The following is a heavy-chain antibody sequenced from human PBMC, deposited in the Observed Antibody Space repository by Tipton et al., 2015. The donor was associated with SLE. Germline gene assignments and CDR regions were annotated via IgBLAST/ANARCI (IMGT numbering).Heavy chain of an antibody. V-gene: IGHV4-59*11. CDR3: AKYYYDSTVYNSVDY. CDR1: GVSISDHY. Sequence: TLSLTCNVSGVSISDHYWNWIRQPPGKGLEWIGYVFYSERANFNRSLYSPSLISRVTISVDTSKNQFSLRLTSVTAADTAVYYCAKYYYDSTVYNSVDYWGEGALVAVSS. D-gene: IGHD3-22*01. CDR2: VFYSERA. J-gene: IGHJ4*02.